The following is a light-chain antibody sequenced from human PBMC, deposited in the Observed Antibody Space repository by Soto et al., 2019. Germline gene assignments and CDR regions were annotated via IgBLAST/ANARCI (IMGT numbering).Light chain of an antibody. Sequence: DIHVTQTQTSLSSSLLGLVTITCRASQGISNYLGWYQQKPGKAPRSLIYSASSLQSGVPSKFSGSGSGTDFTLTISDMQPDDFATYYCQQYYRYPWTFGQGTKVDIK. CDR2: SAS. V-gene: IGKV1-16*02. CDR1: QGISNY. J-gene: IGKJ1*01. CDR3: QQYYRYPWT.